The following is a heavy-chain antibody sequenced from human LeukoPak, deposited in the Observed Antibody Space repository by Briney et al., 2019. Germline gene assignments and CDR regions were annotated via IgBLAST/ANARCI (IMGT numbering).Heavy chain of an antibody. CDR3: ARGDIDYYDTSGLDY. D-gene: IGHD3-22*01. CDR1: GFTFSSYS. J-gene: IGHJ4*02. V-gene: IGHV3-48*01. Sequence: GGSLRLSCAASGFTFSSYSMNWVRQAPGKGLEWVSYISSTSTIYYADSAKGRFTISRDNAKNSLYLQMNSLRAEDTAVNYCARGDIDYYDTSGLDYWGQGTLVTVSS. CDR2: ISSTSTI.